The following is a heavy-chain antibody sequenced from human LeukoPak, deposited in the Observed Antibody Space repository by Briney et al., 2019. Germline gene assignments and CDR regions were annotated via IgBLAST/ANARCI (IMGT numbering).Heavy chain of an antibody. Sequence: PGRSLRLSCAASGFTFDDYAMHWVRQAPGKGLEWVSGISWNSGSTGYADSVKGRFTISRDNAKNSLYLQMNSLRAEDTALYYCAKGQVAVAEDYFDYWGQGTLVTVSS. CDR3: AKGQVAVAEDYFDY. J-gene: IGHJ4*02. D-gene: IGHD6-19*01. V-gene: IGHV3-9*01. CDR1: GFTFDDYA. CDR2: ISWNSGST.